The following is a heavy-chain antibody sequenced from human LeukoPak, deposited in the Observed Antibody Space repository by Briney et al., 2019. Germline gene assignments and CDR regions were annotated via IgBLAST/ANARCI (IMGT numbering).Heavy chain of an antibody. CDR2: INPDSGDS. CDR3: AAGVATAFTY. V-gene: IGHV1-2*02. Sequence: ASVKVSCKASGYTFTGYYIHWVRQAPRQGLEWMAWINPDSGDSYSAPKFQGRVTMTRDTSISTASMEVSWLSSDDTAVYYCAAGVATAFTYWGQGTLVTVSS. D-gene: IGHD5-12*01. J-gene: IGHJ4*02. CDR1: GYTFTGYY.